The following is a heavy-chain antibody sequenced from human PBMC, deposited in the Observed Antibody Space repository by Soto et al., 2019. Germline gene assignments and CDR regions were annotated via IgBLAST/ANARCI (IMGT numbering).Heavy chain of an antibody. CDR3: ARARIAATGGNVSPYYYYHGMDV. D-gene: IGHD6-13*01. V-gene: IGHV3-30-3*01. Sequence: QVQLVESGGGVVQPGRSLRLSCAASGFTFNSYTMHWVRQAPGKGLERVAVISYDGSNKYYADSVKGRFTISRDNSKNTLYLQMNSLRAEDTAVYYCARARIAATGGNVSPYYYYHGMDVWGQGTTVTVSS. CDR2: ISYDGSNK. J-gene: IGHJ6*02. CDR1: GFTFNSYT.